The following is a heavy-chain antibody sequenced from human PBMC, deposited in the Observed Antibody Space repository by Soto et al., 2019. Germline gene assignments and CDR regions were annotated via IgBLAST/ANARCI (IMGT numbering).Heavy chain of an antibody. Sequence: QVQLQESGPGLVKPSGTLSVTCAVSGGSISSSNWWNWVRQPPGKGLEWIGEIYHSGSTNYNPSLRRRVTISLDKSKNQFSLRVKSLTAADTAEYYCARAWPSVDSYGSGVMDVWGQGTTVTVSS. CDR2: IYHSGST. J-gene: IGHJ6*02. D-gene: IGHD5-18*01. CDR1: GGSISSSNW. V-gene: IGHV4-4*02. CDR3: ARAWPSVDSYGSGVMDV.